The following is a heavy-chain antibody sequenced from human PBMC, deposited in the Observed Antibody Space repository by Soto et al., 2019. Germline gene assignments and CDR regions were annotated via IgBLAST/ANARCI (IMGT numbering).Heavy chain of an antibody. Sequence: ASVKVSCKVAGYTLTELSMHWVRQAPGKGLEWMGGFDPEDGETIYAQKFQGRVTMTADPSTDTAYMELSSLRSEDTAVYYCATRGVRGRIRTNYYDSSGYSDDAFDIWGQGTMVTVSS. CDR2: FDPEDGET. CDR3: ATRGVRGRIRTNYYDSSGYSDDAFDI. J-gene: IGHJ3*02. V-gene: IGHV1-24*01. CDR1: GYTLTELS. D-gene: IGHD3-22*01.